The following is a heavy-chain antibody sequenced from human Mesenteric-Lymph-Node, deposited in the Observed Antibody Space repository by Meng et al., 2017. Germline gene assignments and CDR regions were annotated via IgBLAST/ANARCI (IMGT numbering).Heavy chain of an antibody. CDR2: IKSKTDGGTT. CDR1: GFTFSNAW. D-gene: IGHD3-22*01. J-gene: IGHJ4*02. CDR3: TTEMPYYYDSSGTYSFDY. V-gene: IGHV3-15*01. Sequence: GESLKISCAASGFTFSNAWMSWFRQAPGKGLEWVGRIKSKTDGGTTDYAAPVKGRFTISRDDSKNTLYLQMNSLKTEDTAVYYCTTEMPYYYDSSGTYSFDYWGQGTLVTVSS.